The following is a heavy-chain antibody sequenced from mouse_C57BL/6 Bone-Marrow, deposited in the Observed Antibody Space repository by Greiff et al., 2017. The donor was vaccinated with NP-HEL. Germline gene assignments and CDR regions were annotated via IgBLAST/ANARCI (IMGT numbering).Heavy chain of an antibody. CDR1: GFTFSDYY. J-gene: IGHJ2*01. CDR2: INYDGSST. V-gene: IGHV5-16*01. Sequence: EVQLVESEGGLVQPGSSMKLSCTASGFTFSDYYMAWVRQVPEKGLEWVANINYDGSSTYYLDSLKSRFIISRDNAKNILYLQMSSLKSEDTATYYCARDSPTGPGDYWGQGTTLTVSS. D-gene: IGHD4-1*02. CDR3: ARDSPTGPGDY.